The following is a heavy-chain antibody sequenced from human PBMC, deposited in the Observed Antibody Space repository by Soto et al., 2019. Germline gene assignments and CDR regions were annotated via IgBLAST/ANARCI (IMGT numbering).Heavy chain of an antibody. D-gene: IGHD6-13*01. J-gene: IGHJ1*01. Sequence: ASVKVSCEASGYTFTGYYMHWVRQAPGQGLEWMGWISAYNGNTNYAQKLQGRVTMTTDTSTSTAYMELRSLRSDDTAVYYCALTYSSSWYWFYFQHWGQGTPVTVTS. V-gene: IGHV1-18*04. CDR3: ALTYSSSWYWFYFQH. CDR2: ISAYNGNT. CDR1: GYTFTGYY.